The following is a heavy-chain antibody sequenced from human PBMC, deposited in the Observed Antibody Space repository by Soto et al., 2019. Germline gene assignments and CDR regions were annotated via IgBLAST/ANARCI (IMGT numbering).Heavy chain of an antibody. V-gene: IGHV3-53*04. CDR3: ARGEDSSSWLPYYYYGMDV. D-gene: IGHD6-13*01. CDR2: IYSGGST. Sequence: HPGGSLRLSCAASGFTVSSNYMSWVRQAPGKGLEWVSVIYSGGSTYYADSVKGRFTISRHNSKNTLYLQMNSLRAEDTAVYYCARGEDSSSWLPYYYYGMDVWGQGTTVTVSS. J-gene: IGHJ6*02. CDR1: GFTVSSNY.